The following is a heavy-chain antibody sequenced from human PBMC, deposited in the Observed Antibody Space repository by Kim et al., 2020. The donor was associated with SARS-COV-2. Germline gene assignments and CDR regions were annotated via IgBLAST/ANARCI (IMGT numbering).Heavy chain of an antibody. CDR1: GFTFDDYA. J-gene: IGHJ6*02. CDR2: ITWNSGSI. V-gene: IGHV3-9*01. CDR3: AKDIGAFDFWSGYGGMDV. D-gene: IGHD3-3*01. Sequence: GGSLRLSCAASGFTFDDYAMHWVRQAPGKGLEWVSGITWNSGSIGYADSVKGRFTISRDNAKNSLYLQMISLRAEDTALYYCAKDIGAFDFWSGYGGMDVWGQGTTVTVSS.